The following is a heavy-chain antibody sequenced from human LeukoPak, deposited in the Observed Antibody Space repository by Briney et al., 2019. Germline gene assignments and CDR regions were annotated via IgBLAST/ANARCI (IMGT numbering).Heavy chain of an antibody. CDR2: INHSGST. V-gene: IGHV4-34*01. CDR1: GGSFSGYY. CDR3: ARGRVTFYY. D-gene: IGHD2-21*02. J-gene: IGHJ4*02. Sequence: SETLSLTCAVYGGSFSGYYWSWIRQPPGKGLEWIGEINHSGSTNYNPSLKSRVTISVDTSKNQFSLKLSSVTAADTAVYCCARGRVTFYYWGQGTLVTVSS.